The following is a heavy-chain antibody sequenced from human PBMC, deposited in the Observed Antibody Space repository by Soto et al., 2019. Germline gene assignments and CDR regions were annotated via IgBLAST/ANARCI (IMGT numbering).Heavy chain of an antibody. CDR1: GGSISSYY. CDR2: IYYSGST. J-gene: IGHJ4*02. CDR3: ARGRVRQQLPRLDY. Sequence: QVQLQESGPGLVKPSETLSLTCTVSGGSISSYYWSWIRQPPGKGLEWIGYIYYSGSTNYNPSLKSRVTISVDTSKNQCSLKLSSVTAADTAVYYCARGRVRQQLPRLDYWGQGTLVTVSS. D-gene: IGHD6-13*01. V-gene: IGHV4-59*01.